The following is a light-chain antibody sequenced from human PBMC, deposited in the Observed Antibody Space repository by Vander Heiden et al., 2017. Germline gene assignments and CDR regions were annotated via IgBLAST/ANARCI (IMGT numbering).Light chain of an antibody. CDR1: SSNIGSNT. CDR2: SNN. J-gene: IGLJ3*02. Sequence: QSVLTQPPSASWTPGLRVTLSCSGSSSNIGSNTVTWYQQLPGTAPKLLIYSNNQRPSGVPDRFSGSKSGTSASLAISGLQSEDEADYYCAAWDDSLNGWVFGGGTKLTVL. V-gene: IGLV1-44*01. CDR3: AAWDDSLNGWV.